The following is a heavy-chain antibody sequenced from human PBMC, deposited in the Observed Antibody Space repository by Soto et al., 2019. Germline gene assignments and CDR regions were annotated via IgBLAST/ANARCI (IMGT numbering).Heavy chain of an antibody. V-gene: IGHV3-23*01. J-gene: IGHJ3*02. CDR2: IRDGGEST. D-gene: IGHD2-15*01. Sequence: EVLLLESGGGLVQPGESLRLSCAFSGFIFGNYMMTWVRQAPGKGLEWVSTIRDGGESTYYADSVKGRFTISRDNSKNTLYLKMDRLGVEDTAVYYCAPHVHCSGGSCHYDAFDIRGKGTMVTVSS. CDR3: APHVHCSGGSCHYDAFDI. CDR1: GFIFGNYM.